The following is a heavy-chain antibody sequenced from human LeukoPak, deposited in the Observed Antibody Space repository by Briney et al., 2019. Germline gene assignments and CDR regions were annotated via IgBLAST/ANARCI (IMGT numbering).Heavy chain of an antibody. J-gene: IGHJ4*02. CDR3: ARRYFDY. CDR1: GVTLCSYL. Sequence: WGALRLSCAAPGVTLCSYLVHWVRQAPGEGLEWVANIKQDGGEKYYVDSVKGRFTISRDNAKNALYLQMNSLRAEGTAVYYCARRYFDYWGQGTLVTVSS. CDR2: IKQDGGEK. V-gene: IGHV3-7*03.